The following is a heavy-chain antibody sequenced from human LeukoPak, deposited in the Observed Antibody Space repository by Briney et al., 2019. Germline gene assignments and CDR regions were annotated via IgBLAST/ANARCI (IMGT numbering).Heavy chain of an antibody. Sequence: ASVKVSCKASGGTFSSYAISWVRQAPGQGLEWMGRIIPILGIANYAQKFQGRVTITADKSTSTAYMELSSLRSEDTAVYHCARDPHYYDSSGYPNWAYWGQGTLVTVSS. J-gene: IGHJ4*02. CDR3: ARDPHYYDSSGYPNWAY. V-gene: IGHV1-69*04. CDR1: GGTFSSYA. CDR2: IIPILGIA. D-gene: IGHD3-22*01.